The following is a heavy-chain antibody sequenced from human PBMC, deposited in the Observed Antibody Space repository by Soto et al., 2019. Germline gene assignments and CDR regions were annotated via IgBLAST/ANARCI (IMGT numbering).Heavy chain of an antibody. CDR2: ISGGGDAT. CDR1: GFTFTSYA. Sequence: EVQLLESGGGLVQPGGSLRLSCAASGFTFTSYAMNWVRQPPGKGLEWVSAISGGGDATYYADSVRGRFSISRDNSKNTLFLQLNSISVEDTAMDYCARPEISFSWGNCPDYWGQGTLVTVS. V-gene: IGHV3-23*01. D-gene: IGHD3-16*01. CDR3: ARPEISFSWGNCPDY. J-gene: IGHJ4*02.